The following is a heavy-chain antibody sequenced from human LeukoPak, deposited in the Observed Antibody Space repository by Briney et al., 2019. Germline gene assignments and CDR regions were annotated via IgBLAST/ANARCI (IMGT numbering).Heavy chain of an antibody. Sequence: SETLSLTCAVYGGSFSGYYWSCIRQPPGKGLEWIGEINHSGSTNYNPSLKSRVTISVDTSKNQFSLKLSSVTAADTAVYYCARAASVRGWYVAYWGQGTLVTVSP. J-gene: IGHJ4*02. CDR1: GGSFSGYY. D-gene: IGHD6-19*01. CDR2: INHSGST. V-gene: IGHV4-34*01. CDR3: ARAASVRGWYVAY.